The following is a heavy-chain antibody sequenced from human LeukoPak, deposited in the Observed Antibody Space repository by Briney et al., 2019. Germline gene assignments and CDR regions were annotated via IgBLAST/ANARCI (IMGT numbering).Heavy chain of an antibody. CDR1: GFTFSSYG. J-gene: IGHJ4*02. V-gene: IGHV3-30*02. CDR3: AKETRTLPAADEN. CDR2: IRYDGSNK. Sequence: GGSLRLSCAASGFTFSSYGMHWVRQAPGKGLEWLAFIRYDGSNKYYADSVKGRFTISRDNSKNTLYLQMNSLRAEDTAVYYCAKETRTLPAADENWGQGTLVTVSS. D-gene: IGHD2-2*01.